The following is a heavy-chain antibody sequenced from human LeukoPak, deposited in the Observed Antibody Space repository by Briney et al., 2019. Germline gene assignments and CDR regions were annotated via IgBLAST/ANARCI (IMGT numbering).Heavy chain of an antibody. CDR1: GFTFSSYE. Sequence: GRSLRLSCAPSGFTFSSYEMNWVRPAPGRRLEWVSYISSTGYTIKYADSVKGRFTISRDNSKNSLFLQMNSLRGEDRAVYYCARDRADGGSGGDPFDVWGQGTMVTVSA. V-gene: IGHV3-48*03. CDR3: ARDRADGGSGGDPFDV. J-gene: IGHJ3*01. CDR2: ISSTGYTI. D-gene: IGHD3-10*01.